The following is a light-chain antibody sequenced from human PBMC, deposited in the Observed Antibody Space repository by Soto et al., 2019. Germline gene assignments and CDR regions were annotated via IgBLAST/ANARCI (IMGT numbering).Light chain of an antibody. Sequence: QSALTQPASVSGSPGQSITISCTGTSSEVGGYNYVSWYQQHPGKAPKLTIYDVSNRPSGVSNRFSGSKSGNTASLTISGLQAEDEADYFCSSYTTISTVVFGGGTKLTVL. V-gene: IGLV2-14*01. CDR1: SSEVGGYNY. J-gene: IGLJ2*01. CDR2: DVS. CDR3: SSYTTISTVV.